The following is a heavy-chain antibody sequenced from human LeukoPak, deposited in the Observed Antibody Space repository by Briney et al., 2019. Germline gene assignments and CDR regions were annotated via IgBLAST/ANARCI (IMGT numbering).Heavy chain of an antibody. CDR3: ARLTRFYYYMDV. CDR1: GGSISSYY. D-gene: IGHD1-14*01. V-gene: IGHV4-59*01. Sequence: PSETLSLTCTVSGGSISSYYWSWIRQPPGKGLEWIGYIYYSGSTNYNPSLKSRVTISVDTSKNQFSLELRSVTAADSAVYYCARLTRFYYYMDVWGKGTTVTISS. J-gene: IGHJ6*03. CDR2: IYYSGST.